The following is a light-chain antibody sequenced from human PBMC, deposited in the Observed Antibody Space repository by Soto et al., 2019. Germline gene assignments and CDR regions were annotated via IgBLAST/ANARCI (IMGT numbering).Light chain of an antibody. CDR1: QSISNN. Sequence: DIQMTQSPSSLSAAVGDGVTITCRASQSISNNLNWYQQKPGKAPRLLIYGASSLQSGVPSRFSGSGSGTDFTLVISSLQPEDFTTYYCQQSYRSPLTFGGGTTVEIK. CDR2: GAS. V-gene: IGKV1-39*01. CDR3: QQSYRSPLT. J-gene: IGKJ4*01.